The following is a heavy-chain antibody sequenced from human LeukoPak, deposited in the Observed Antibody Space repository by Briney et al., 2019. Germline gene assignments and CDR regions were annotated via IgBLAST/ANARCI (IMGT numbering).Heavy chain of an antibody. CDR3: ARGGDIVVVPAAHPYFDY. V-gene: IGHV4-59*01. D-gene: IGHD2-2*01. Sequence: PSETLSLTCTVSGGSINNYYWSWIRQPPGKGLEWIGYIYYSGSTNYNPSLKSRVTISLDTSKNQFSLKLSSVTAADTAVYYCARGGDIVVVPAAHPYFDYWGQGTLVTVSS. J-gene: IGHJ4*02. CDR2: IYYSGST. CDR1: GGSINNYY.